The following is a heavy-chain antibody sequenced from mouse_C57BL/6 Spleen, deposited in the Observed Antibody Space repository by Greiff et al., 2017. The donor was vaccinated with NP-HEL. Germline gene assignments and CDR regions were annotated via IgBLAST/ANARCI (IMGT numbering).Heavy chain of an antibody. CDR3: ASGYYGKKGNC. Sequence: QVQLQQPGAELVKPGASVKMSCKASGYTFTSYWITWVKQRPGQGLEWIGDIYPGSGSTNYNEKFKSTATLTVDTSSSTAYMQLSSLTSEDSAVYYCASGYYGKKGNCWGQGTTLTVSS. V-gene: IGHV1-55*01. D-gene: IGHD2-1*01. CDR1: GYTFTSYW. CDR2: IYPGSGST. J-gene: IGHJ2*01.